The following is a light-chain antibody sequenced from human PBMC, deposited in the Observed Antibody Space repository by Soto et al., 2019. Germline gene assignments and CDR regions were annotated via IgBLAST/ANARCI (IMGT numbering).Light chain of an antibody. J-gene: IGLJ2*01. CDR2: EVS. Sequence: QSALTQPASVSGSPGQSITISCTGTNSDIGGYNYVSWYQQHPGKAPKLMIYEVSNRPSGVSNRFSGSKSGNTASLTISGLQSADEAYYYCSSYTTSTTLEVGGGTKLTVL. CDR3: SSYTTSTTLE. V-gene: IGLV2-14*01. CDR1: NSDIGGYNY.